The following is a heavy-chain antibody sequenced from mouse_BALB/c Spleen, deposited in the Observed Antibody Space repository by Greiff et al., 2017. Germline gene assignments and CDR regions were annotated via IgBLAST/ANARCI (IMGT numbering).Heavy chain of an antibody. CDR2: IYPGSGST. CDR1: GYTFTSYW. V-gene: IGHV1S22*01. J-gene: IGHJ3*01. CDR3: TGAYYGSSAWFAY. D-gene: IGHD1-1*01. Sequence: LQQPGSELVRPGASVKLSCKASGYTFTSYWMHWVKQRHGQGLEWIGNIYPGSGSTNYDEKFKSKGTLTVDTSSSTAYMHLSSLTSEDSAVYYCTGAYYGSSAWFAYWGQGTLVTVSA.